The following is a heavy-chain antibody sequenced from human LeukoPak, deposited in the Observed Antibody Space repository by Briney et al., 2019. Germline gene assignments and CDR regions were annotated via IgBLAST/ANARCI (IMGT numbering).Heavy chain of an antibody. CDR2: IHSEGSKT. CDR3: ARIDYVSQSGHDSF. J-gene: IGHJ4*02. CDR1: GFTFSNYW. Sequence: GGSLTLACAASGFTFSNYWMHWVRQVPAKGPVWVSRIHSEGSKTNYADSVEDRPVIRRHKDKKTLFLQMNSLRAEDTAVYYCARIDYVSQSGHDSFWGQGTLVTVSS. D-gene: IGHD5-12*01. V-gene: IGHV3-74*01.